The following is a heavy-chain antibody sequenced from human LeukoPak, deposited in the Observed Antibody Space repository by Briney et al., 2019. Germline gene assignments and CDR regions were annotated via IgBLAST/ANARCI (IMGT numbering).Heavy chain of an antibody. CDR3: ARLPYSSSWYGIYYFDY. Sequence: SETLSLTCTVSGDSISSSSYYWGWIRQPPGKGLEWIGSIYSSGSTYYNPSLKGRVTISVDTSKNQFSLILSSVTAADTAVYYCARLPYSSSWYGIYYFDYWGQGTLVTVSS. CDR1: GDSISSSSYY. CDR2: IYSSGST. J-gene: IGHJ4*02. V-gene: IGHV4-39*01. D-gene: IGHD6-13*01.